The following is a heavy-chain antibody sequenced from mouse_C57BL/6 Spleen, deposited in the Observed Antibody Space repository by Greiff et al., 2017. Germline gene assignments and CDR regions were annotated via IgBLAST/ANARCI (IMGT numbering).Heavy chain of an antibody. V-gene: IGHV5-6*01. J-gene: IGHJ2*01. Sequence: EVMLVESGGDLVKPGGSLKLSCAASGFTFSSYGMSWVRQTPDKRLEWVATISSGGSYTYYPDSVKGRFTISRDNAKNTLYLQMSSLKSEDTAMYYCARHEDDYGFDDWGQGTTLTVSS. D-gene: IGHD2-4*01. CDR1: GFTFSSYG. CDR2: ISSGGSYT. CDR3: ARHEDDYGFDD.